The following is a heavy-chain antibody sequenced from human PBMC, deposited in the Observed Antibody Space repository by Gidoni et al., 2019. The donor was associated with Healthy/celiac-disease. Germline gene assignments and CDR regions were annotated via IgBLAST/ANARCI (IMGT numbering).Heavy chain of an antibody. CDR3: TSPYSSSWYSGFDY. J-gene: IGHJ4*02. Sequence: GTTEYAASVKGRFTISRDDSKSIAYLQMNSLKTEDTAVYYCTSPYSSSWYSGFDYWGQGTLVTVSS. V-gene: IGHV3-49*02. D-gene: IGHD6-13*01. CDR2: GTT.